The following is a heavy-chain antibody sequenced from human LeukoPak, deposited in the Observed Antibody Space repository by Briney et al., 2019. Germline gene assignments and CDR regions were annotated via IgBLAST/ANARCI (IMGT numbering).Heavy chain of an antibody. D-gene: IGHD3-22*01. J-gene: IGHJ4*02. CDR3: ASEYYYDSSGYYYVSSYFDY. Sequence: GGSLRLSCAASGFTFSSYNMNWVRQAPGKGLEWVSSITSSSSSIYYADSVKGRFTVSRDNAKNSLYLQMNSLRAEDTAVYYCASEYYYDSSGYYYVSSYFDYWGQGTLVTVSS. V-gene: IGHV3-21*01. CDR1: GFTFSSYN. CDR2: ITSSSSSI.